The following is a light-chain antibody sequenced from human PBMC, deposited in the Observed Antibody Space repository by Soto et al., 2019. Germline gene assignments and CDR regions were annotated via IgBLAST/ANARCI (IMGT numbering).Light chain of an antibody. J-gene: IGKJ4*01. Sequence: EIVLTQSPATLSLSPGERATLSCRASQSVSTYLAWYQQKPGQAPRLLINDASNSASGIPARFSGSGSGTDFTLTISSLEPEDFAVYHCLQRSNWPLTFGGGTKVEIK. CDR3: LQRSNWPLT. CDR2: DAS. CDR1: QSVSTY. V-gene: IGKV3-11*01.